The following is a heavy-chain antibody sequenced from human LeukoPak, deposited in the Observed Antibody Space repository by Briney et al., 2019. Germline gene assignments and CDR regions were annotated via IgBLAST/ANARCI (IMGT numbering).Heavy chain of an antibody. J-gene: IGHJ6*03. Sequence: ASVKVSCKASGYTFTSYGISWVRQAPGQGLEWMGIINPSGGSTSYAQKFQGRVTMTRDTSTSTVYMELSSLRSEDTAVYYCARNIVPAAINPNYYYYYMDVWGKGTTVTVSS. D-gene: IGHD2-2*01. CDR1: GYTFTSYG. CDR3: ARNIVPAAINPNYYYYYMDV. CDR2: INPSGGST. V-gene: IGHV1-46*01.